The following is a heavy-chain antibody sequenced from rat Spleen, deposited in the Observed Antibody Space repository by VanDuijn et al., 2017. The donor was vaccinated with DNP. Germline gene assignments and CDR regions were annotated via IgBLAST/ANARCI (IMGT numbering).Heavy chain of an antibody. CDR2: ISSDGGAT. CDR3: TGAYVY. Sequence: EVKLVESGGGLVQPGRSLKLSCAASGFAFSDYYMAWVRQTPTKGLEWVASISSDGGATYSRDSVRGRFTISRDNAESSLYLQMDSLRSEDTATDYCTGAYVYWGQGVMVTVSS. CDR1: GFAFSDYY. D-gene: IGHD1-11*01. J-gene: IGHJ2*01. V-gene: IGHV5-20*01.